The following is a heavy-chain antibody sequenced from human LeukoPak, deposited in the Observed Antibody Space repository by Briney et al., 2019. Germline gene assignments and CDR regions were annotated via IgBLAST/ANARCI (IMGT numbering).Heavy chain of an antibody. CDR2: IIPGGGV. D-gene: IGHD2-21*01. CDR1: GVSFSAYS. CDR3: ARIRCGHTDVVCYNY. V-gene: IGHV4-34*12. Sequence: SETLSLTCAVHGVSFSAYSWSWIRQSPGRGLEWIGEIIPGGGVIYNPSLKSRATISGDTSENQFSLSLTSVTAADTAVYYCARIRCGHTDVVCYNYWGLGTLLTVSS. J-gene: IGHJ4*02.